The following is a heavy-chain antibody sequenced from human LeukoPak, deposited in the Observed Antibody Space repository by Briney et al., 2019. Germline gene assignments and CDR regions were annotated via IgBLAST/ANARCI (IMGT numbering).Heavy chain of an antibody. D-gene: IGHD3-22*01. Sequence: ASVKVSCKASGYTFTSYYMHWVRQAPGQGLEWMGIINPSGGSTSYAQKFQGRLTTTTDESTRTAYMELSSLRSEDTAEYYCARDIPGSSGYFNDAFDIWGQGTMVTVSS. CDR2: INPSGGST. CDR1: GYTFTSYY. J-gene: IGHJ3*02. CDR3: ARDIPGSSGYFNDAFDI. V-gene: IGHV1-46*01.